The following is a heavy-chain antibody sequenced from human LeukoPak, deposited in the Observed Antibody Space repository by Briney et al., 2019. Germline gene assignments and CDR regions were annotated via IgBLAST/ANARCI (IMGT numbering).Heavy chain of an antibody. V-gene: IGHV3-7*01. CDR3: ARDPATPRIAVKKYFQH. D-gene: IGHD6-19*01. J-gene: IGHJ1*01. CDR2: IKKDGTEK. CDR1: GFTFSDYW. Sequence: GGSLRLSCSISGFTFSDYWMSSVRQAPGKGLEWMANIKKDGTEKYYVDSVKGRFTISRDNAKNSLYLQMNSLRAEDTAVYYCARDPATPRIAVKKYFQHWGQGTLVTVSS.